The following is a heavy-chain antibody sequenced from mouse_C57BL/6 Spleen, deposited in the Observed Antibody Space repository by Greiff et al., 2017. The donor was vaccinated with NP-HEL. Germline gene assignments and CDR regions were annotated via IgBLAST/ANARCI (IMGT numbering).Heavy chain of an antibody. CDR1: GYTFTSYW. Sequence: QVQLQQPGAELVKPGASVKLSCKASGYTFTSYWMHWVKQRPGRGLEWIGRIDPNSGGTKYNEKFKSKATLTVDKPSSTAYMQLSSLTYEGTAVYYCARGLFYDSYFYYAKDYWGQGTSVTVSS. CDR3: ARGLFYDSYFYYAKDY. D-gene: IGHD2-3*01. CDR2: IDPNSGGT. J-gene: IGHJ4*01. V-gene: IGHV1-72*01.